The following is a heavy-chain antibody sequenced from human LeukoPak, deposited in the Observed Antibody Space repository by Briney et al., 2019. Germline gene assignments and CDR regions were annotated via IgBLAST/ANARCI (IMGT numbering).Heavy chain of an antibody. CDR3: AKDRGSNFDWFYGMDV. D-gene: IGHD3-9*01. Sequence: GGSLRLSCAASGFTFDDYAMHWVRQAPGKGLDWVSLISGDGGSTYYADTVKGRFTISRDNSKNSLYLQMNSLRTEDTALYYCAKDRGSNFDWFYGMDVWGQGTTVTVSS. CDR2: ISGDGGST. CDR1: GFTFDDYA. V-gene: IGHV3-43*02. J-gene: IGHJ6*01.